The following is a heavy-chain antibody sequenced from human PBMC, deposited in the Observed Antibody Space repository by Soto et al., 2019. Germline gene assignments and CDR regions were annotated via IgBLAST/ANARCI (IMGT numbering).Heavy chain of an antibody. CDR1: GLILRTYA. J-gene: IGHJ4*02. CDR3: AREAIAAAGPLDH. CDR2: ISSDGSEE. V-gene: IGHV3-33*01. Sequence: GGSLRLSCAASGLILRTYAMHWVRQAPGKGLEWVAVISSDGSEEYYADSVTGRFTISRDNSNSKMFLEMTNLRADDTALYYCAREAIAAAGPLDHWGPGTLVTVSS. D-gene: IGHD6-13*01.